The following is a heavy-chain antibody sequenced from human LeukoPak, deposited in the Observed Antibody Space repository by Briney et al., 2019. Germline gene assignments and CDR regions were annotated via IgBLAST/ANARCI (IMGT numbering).Heavy chain of an antibody. J-gene: IGHJ5*02. CDR1: GYSISSGYY. CDR3: AREGDISSVGWFDP. Sequence: PSETLSLTCTVSGYSISSGYYWGWIRQPPGKGLEWIGSIYHSGRTYYNPSLKSRVTISVDTSKNQFSLKLSSVTAADTAVYYCAREGDISSVGWFDPWGQGTLVTVSS. D-gene: IGHD6-13*01. V-gene: IGHV4-38-2*02. CDR2: IYHSGRT.